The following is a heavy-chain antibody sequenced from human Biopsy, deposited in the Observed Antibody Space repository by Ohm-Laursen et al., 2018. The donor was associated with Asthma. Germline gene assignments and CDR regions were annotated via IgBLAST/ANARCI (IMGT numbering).Heavy chain of an antibody. Sequence: SLRFSCAASGFTFDDYAMHWVRQAPGKGLEWVSGISWNSGSIIYADSVKGRFTISRDNAKNSLYLQMNSLRPEDSALYYCAKDRVFGVDIIGASNGMDVWGQGTTVTVSS. CDR1: GFTFDDYA. CDR3: AKDRVFGVDIIGASNGMDV. J-gene: IGHJ6*02. D-gene: IGHD3-3*01. V-gene: IGHV3-9*01. CDR2: ISWNSGSI.